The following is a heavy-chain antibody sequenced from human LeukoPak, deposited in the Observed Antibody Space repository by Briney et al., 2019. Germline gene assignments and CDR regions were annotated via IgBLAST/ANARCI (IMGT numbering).Heavy chain of an antibody. V-gene: IGHV3-NL1*01. CDR2: ISWNSGSI. CDR1: GFTFSSYG. Sequence: GGSLRLSCAASGFTFSSYGMHWVRQAPGKGLEWVSGISWNSGSIAYADSVKGRFTISRDNSKNTLYLQMNSLRAEDTAVYYCARLGDQVVPTAISAFDIWGQGTMVTVSS. CDR3: ARLGDQVVPTAISAFDI. J-gene: IGHJ3*02. D-gene: IGHD2-2*02.